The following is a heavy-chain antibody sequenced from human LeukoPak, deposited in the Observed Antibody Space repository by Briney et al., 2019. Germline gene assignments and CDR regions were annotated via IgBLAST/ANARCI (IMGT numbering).Heavy chain of an antibody. CDR3: ARGQVYDFWSGYRHYYYYMDV. CDR1: GYTFTSYD. Sequence: ASVKVSCKASGYTFTSYDINWVRQATGQGLEWMGWMNPNSGNTGYAQKFQGRVTMTRNTSISTAYMELSSLRSEDTAVYYCARGQVYDFWSGYRHYYYYMDVWGKGTTVTVSS. D-gene: IGHD3-3*01. V-gene: IGHV1-8*01. CDR2: MNPNSGNT. J-gene: IGHJ6*03.